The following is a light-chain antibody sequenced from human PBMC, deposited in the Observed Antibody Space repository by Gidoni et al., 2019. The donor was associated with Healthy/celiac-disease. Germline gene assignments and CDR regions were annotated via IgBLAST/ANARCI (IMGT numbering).Light chain of an antibody. CDR1: ISDVGGYND. CDR3: CSYAGSYTYV. J-gene: IGLJ1*01. V-gene: IGLV2-11*01. Sequence: QSALPQPRSVSGSPGPSVTISCTGTISDVGGYNDVSLYQQHPGKAPKLMIYEVSKRPSGVPDRFSGSKSGNPAALTISGFQAEDEADYYCCSYAGSYTYVFGTGTKVTVL. CDR2: EVS.